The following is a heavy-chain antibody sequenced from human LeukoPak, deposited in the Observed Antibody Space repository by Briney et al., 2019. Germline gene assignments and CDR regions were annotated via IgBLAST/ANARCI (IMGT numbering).Heavy chain of an antibody. CDR2: ISPGGDGT. D-gene: IGHD3-16*01. Sequence: PGGSLRLSCTASGFTFSTYAMSWVRQAPGKGLDWVSAISPGGDGTPSADSVKGRFTISRDNSKNTLYLQMNSLRAEDSAVYYCAKYVNPVKYYTYGMDVWGPGTTVTVSS. J-gene: IGHJ6*02. V-gene: IGHV3-23*01. CDR3: AKYVNPVKYYTYGMDV. CDR1: GFTFSTYA.